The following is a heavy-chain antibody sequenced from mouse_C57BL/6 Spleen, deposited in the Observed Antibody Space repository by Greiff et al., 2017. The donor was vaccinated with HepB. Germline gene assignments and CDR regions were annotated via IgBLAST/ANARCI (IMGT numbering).Heavy chain of an antibody. CDR3: TRSTRYLPRFAY. V-gene: IGHV1-15*01. J-gene: IGHJ3*01. CDR1: GYTFTDYE. CDR2: IDPETGGT. Sequence: QVQLKQSGAELVRPGASVTLSCKASGYTFTDYEMHWVQQTPVHGLEWLGAIDPETGGTSYKQKFKGKAILTADKSSSTAYMELRSLTSEDSDVYYCTRSTRYLPRFAYWGQGTLVTVSA.